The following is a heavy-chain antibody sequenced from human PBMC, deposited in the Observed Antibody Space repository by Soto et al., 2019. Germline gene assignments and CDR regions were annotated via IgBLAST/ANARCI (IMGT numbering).Heavy chain of an antibody. J-gene: IGHJ4*02. CDR3: ARWRYGDY. V-gene: IGHV1-18*01. CDR1: GYAFTTYG. Sequence: QVHLVQSGAEVKKPGASVKVSCKGSGYAFTTYGITWVRQAPGHGLEWMGWISAHNGNTNYAQKPQGRVTVTRDTSTSADYLELRSLRSDGTAVYYCARWRYGDYWGQGALVTVSS. CDR2: ISAHNGNT. D-gene: IGHD1-1*01.